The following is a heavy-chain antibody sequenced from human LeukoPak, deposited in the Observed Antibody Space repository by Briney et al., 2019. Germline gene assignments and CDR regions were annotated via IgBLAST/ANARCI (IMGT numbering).Heavy chain of an antibody. V-gene: IGHV5-51*01. CDR3: ARMHSGSGSYSFYYYGMDV. J-gene: IGHJ6*02. CDR1: GYSFTSYW. CDR2: IYPGDSDT. Sequence: GESLKSSCQGPGYSFTSYWIGWVRQMPAEGLEWMGIIYPGDSDTRYSPSFQGQVTISADKSISTAYLQWSSLKASDTAMYYCARMHSGSGSYSFYYYGMDVWGQGTTVTVSS. D-gene: IGHD3-10*01.